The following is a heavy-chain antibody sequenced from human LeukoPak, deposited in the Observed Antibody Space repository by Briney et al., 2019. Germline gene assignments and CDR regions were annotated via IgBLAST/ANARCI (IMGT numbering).Heavy chain of an antibody. CDR2: IRYDGSNK. D-gene: IGHD2-15*01. CDR3: ARVLRYCSGGNCYSGGLGYMDV. Sequence: GGPLRLSCAASGFTFSSYGMHWVRQAPGKGLEWVAFIRYDGSNKYYADSVKGRFTISRDNAKNSLYLQMNSLRAEDTAVYYCARVLRYCSGGNCYSGGLGYMDVWGKGTTVTISS. V-gene: IGHV3-30*02. J-gene: IGHJ6*03. CDR1: GFTFSSYG.